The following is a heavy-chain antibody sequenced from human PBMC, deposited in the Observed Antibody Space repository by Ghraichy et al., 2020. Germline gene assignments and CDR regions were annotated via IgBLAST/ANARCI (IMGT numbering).Heavy chain of an antibody. J-gene: IGHJ6*02. Sequence: ASGKVSCKASGYNLNNYGITWVRQAPGQGLEWMGWISANKGNANYEQKFQGRVTMTTDPSTNTAYMELRSLRSDDTAVYYCARGEVDYYYGMDVWGQGTTVTVSS. CDR1: GYNLNNYG. CDR3: ARGEVDYYYGMDV. V-gene: IGHV1-18*01. D-gene: IGHD3-16*01. CDR2: ISANKGNA.